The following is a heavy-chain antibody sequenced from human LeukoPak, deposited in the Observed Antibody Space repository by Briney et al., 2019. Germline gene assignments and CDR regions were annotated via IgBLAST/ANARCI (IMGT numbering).Heavy chain of an antibody. CDR3: ARHGGRGYSGYDMEYFQH. J-gene: IGHJ1*01. D-gene: IGHD5-12*01. CDR2: ISYSGST. Sequence: SETLSLTCTVSGGSINSYYWSWIRQPPGKGLEWIGYISYSGSTNFYPSLRSRVTISVDTSKNYFSLKLSSVTAADTAVYYCARHGGRGYSGYDMEYFQHWGQGTLVTVSS. CDR1: GGSINSYY. V-gene: IGHV4-59*08.